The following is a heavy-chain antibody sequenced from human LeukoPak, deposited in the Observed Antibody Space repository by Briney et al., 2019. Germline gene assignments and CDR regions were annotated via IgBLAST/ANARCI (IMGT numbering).Heavy chain of an antibody. CDR2: INGGNGNT. J-gene: IGHJ5*02. CDR3: ARVWPTREEFDP. D-gene: IGHD1-26*01. CDR1: GYTFTNYA. V-gene: IGHV1-3*01. Sequence: GASVKVSCKASGYTFTNYAIHWVRQAPGQGLEWMGWINGGNGNTKYSQKFQGRVTITRDTSASTANMELSSLTSEDTAVYYCARVWPTREEFDPWGQGTLVTVSS.